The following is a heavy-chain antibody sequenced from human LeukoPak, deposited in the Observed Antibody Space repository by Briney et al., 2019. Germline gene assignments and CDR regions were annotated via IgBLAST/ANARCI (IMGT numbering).Heavy chain of an antibody. V-gene: IGHV3-23*01. J-gene: IGHJ4*02. CDR1: GFSFSSHG. Sequence: GGSLRLSCAGSGFSFSSHGMNWVRQAPGKGLEWVSGISPSGDITYYTDSVRGRFTISRDNFKNTLSLQVNSLRAEDTALYYCARDRSGSSGYYFGDYWGQGTLVTVSS. CDR3: ARDRSGSSGYYFGDY. CDR2: ISPSGDIT. D-gene: IGHD3-22*01.